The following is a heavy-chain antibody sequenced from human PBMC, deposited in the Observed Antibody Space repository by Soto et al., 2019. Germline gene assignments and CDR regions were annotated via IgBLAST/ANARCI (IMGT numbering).Heavy chain of an antibody. Sequence: SETLSLTCTVSGGSISSYYWSWIRQPPGKGLEWIGYIYYSGSTNYNPSLKSRVTISVDTSKNQFSLKLSSVTAADTAVYYCARACFGVPCNWGPGPGWFDPWGQGTLVTVSS. CDR1: GGSISSYY. CDR3: ARACFGVPCNWGPGPGWFDP. CDR2: IYYSGST. V-gene: IGHV4-59*01. J-gene: IGHJ5*02. D-gene: IGHD3-3*01.